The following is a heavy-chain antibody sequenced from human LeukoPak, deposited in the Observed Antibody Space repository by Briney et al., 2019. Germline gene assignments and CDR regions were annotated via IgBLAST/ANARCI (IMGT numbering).Heavy chain of an antibody. CDR3: ARVGTYSSTYYYYYMDV. Sequence: SETLSLTCAVYGGSFSGYYWSWIRQPPGKGLEWIGEINDSGSTKYNPSLKSRVTISVDTSKKQFSLKVSSVTAADTAVYYCARVGTYSSTYYYYYMDVWGKGTTVTVSS. J-gene: IGHJ6*03. D-gene: IGHD6-19*01. CDR2: INDSGST. CDR1: GGSFSGYY. V-gene: IGHV4-34*01.